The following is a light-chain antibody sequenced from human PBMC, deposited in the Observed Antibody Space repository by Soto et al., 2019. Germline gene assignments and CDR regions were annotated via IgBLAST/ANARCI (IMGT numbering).Light chain of an antibody. CDR1: QSVSSTY. Sequence: EIVLTQSPGTLSLSPGERATLSCRASQSVSSTYLAWYQQKPGQAPRLLIYDASSRATGIPDKFVGSGSESDFSLTISRLEPEDAAVYFCQQYGKSPGFFTFGHGTKVDIK. CDR3: QQYGKSPGFFT. V-gene: IGKV3-20*01. CDR2: DAS. J-gene: IGKJ3*01.